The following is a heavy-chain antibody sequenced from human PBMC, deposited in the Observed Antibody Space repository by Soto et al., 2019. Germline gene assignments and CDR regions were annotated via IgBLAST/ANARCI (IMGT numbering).Heavy chain of an antibody. CDR3: ASREYTSSSNWFDP. CDR2: IYHSGST. Sequence: QVQLQESGPGLVKPSGTLSLTCAVSGGSISSSKWWSWVRQPPGKGLEWIGEIYHSGSTNYNPSLKRRVTISVDKSKNQFFLKLSSVTAADTAVYYCASREYTSSSNWFDPWGQGTLVSVSS. J-gene: IGHJ5*02. CDR1: GGSISSSKW. V-gene: IGHV4-4*02. D-gene: IGHD6-6*01.